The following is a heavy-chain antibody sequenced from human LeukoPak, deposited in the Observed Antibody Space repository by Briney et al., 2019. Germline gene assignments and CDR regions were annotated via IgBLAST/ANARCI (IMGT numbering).Heavy chain of an antibody. D-gene: IGHD4-11*01. CDR2: VYYDGNN. CDR3: ARDDKYSNYDY. V-gene: IGHV4-59*12. J-gene: IGHJ4*02. Sequence: SETLSLTCTVSGGSMSTYYWSWIRQPPGKGLEWIGYVYYDGNNDYNPSLKSRVTISVDTSKNQFSLKLSSVTAADTAVYYCARDDKYSNYDYWGQGTLVTVSS. CDR1: GGSMSTYY.